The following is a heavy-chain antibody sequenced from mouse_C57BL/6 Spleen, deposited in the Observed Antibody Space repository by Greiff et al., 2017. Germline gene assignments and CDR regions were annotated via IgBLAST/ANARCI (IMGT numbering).Heavy chain of an antibody. CDR3: TDWDGAMDY. Sequence: VQLQQSGTVLARPGASVKMSCKTSGYTFTSYWMHWVKQRPGQGLEWIGAIYPGNSDTSYNQKFTGKAKLTAVTSASTAYMELSSLTNEDSAVYYCTDWDGAMDYWGQGTSVTVSS. CDR1: GYTFTSYW. CDR2: IYPGNSDT. D-gene: IGHD4-1*01. V-gene: IGHV1-5*01. J-gene: IGHJ4*01.